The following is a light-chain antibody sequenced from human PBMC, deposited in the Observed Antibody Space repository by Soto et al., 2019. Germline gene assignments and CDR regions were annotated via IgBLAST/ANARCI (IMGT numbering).Light chain of an antibody. CDR2: KAS. J-gene: IGKJ1*01. CDR3: QHYNTYPWT. CDR1: QSISSW. V-gene: IGKV1-5*03. Sequence: DIQMTQCPSILSASVGDRVTITCRSSQSISSWLAWYQQKPGKAPNLLIHKASHLESGVPSRFSGSGSGTEFTLTISSLQPGDFATYYCQHYNTYPWTFGQGTKVDIK.